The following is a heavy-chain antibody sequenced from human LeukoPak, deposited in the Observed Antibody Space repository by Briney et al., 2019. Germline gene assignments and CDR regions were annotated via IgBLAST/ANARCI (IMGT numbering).Heavy chain of an antibody. J-gene: IGHJ6*03. CDR2: MNPNSGNT. D-gene: IGHD3-22*01. V-gene: IGHV1-8*03. CDR3: ARARSSGRLIYYYYMDV. Sequence: ASVKVSCKASGYTFTSYDINWVRQATGQGLEWMGWMNPNSGNTGYAQKFQGRVTITRNTSISTAYMELSSLRSEDTAVYYCARARSSGRLIYYYYMDVWGKGTTVTVSS. CDR1: GYTFTSYD.